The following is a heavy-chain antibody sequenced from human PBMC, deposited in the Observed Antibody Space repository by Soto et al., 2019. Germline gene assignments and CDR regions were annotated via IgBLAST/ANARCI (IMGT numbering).Heavy chain of an antibody. D-gene: IGHD3-9*01. CDR3: ARDRDDILTNAYYYYYGMDV. V-gene: IGHV1-18*01. CDR2: ISAYNGNT. J-gene: IGHJ6*02. CDR1: GYTFTSYG. Sequence: ASVRVSCKASGYTFTSYGISWVRQAPGQGLEWMGWISAYNGNTNYAQKLQGRVTMTTDTSTSTAYMELRSLRSDDTAVYYCARDRDDILTNAYYYYYGMDVWGQGTTVTVSS.